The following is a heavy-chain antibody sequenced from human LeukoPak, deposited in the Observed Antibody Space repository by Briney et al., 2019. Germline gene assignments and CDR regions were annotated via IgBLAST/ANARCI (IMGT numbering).Heavy chain of an antibody. J-gene: IGHJ3*02. D-gene: IGHD6-13*01. CDR1: GGSISSSNW. CDR2: IYHSGST. Sequence: SGTLSLTCAVSGGSISSSNWWSWVRQPAGKGLEWIREIYHSGSTNYNPSLKSRVTISVDKSKNQFSLKLSSVTAADTAVYYCARDGYSIAAGLWAFDIWGQGTMVTVSS. V-gene: IGHV4-4*02. CDR3: ARDGYSIAAGLWAFDI.